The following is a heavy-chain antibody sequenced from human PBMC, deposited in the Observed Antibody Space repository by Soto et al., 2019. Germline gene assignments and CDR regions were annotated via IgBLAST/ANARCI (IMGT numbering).Heavy chain of an antibody. Sequence: QVQLVQSGAEVKKPGSSVKVSCKASGGTFSSYAISWVRQAPGQGLEWMGGIIPIFGTANYAQKFQGRVTITADXXTXTXXMALSSRRSEDQAVDSCARRQQLVRFAHYYYGMDVWGQGTTVTVSS. D-gene: IGHD6-13*01. CDR2: IIPIFGTA. CDR1: GGTFSSYA. CDR3: ARRQQLVRFAHYYYGMDV. V-gene: IGHV1-69*12. J-gene: IGHJ6*02.